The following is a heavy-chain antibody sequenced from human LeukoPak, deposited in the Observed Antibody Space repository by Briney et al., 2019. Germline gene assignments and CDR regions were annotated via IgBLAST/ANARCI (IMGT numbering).Heavy chain of an antibody. CDR3: ARDRLLGRLAVAGRGRAFDI. V-gene: IGHV1-18*01. CDR2: INAYNGNT. J-gene: IGHJ3*02. Sequence: ASVKVSCKASGYTFTSYGMSWVRQAPGQGLEWMGWINAYNGNTNYAQKLQGRVTMTTDTSTSTAYMELRSLRSDGTAVYYCARDRLLGRLAVAGRGRAFDIWGQGTMVTVSS. D-gene: IGHD6-19*01. CDR1: GYTFTSYG.